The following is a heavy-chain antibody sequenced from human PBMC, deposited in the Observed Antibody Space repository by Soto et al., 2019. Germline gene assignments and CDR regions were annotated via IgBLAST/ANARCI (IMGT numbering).Heavy chain of an antibody. CDR3: ARLRELCSGGSCLTDFDY. V-gene: IGHV4-39*01. CDR1: GDSISSSSYY. J-gene: IGHJ4*02. D-gene: IGHD2-15*01. CDR2: IYYSGSA. Sequence: SETLSLTCTVSGDSISSSSYYWGWIRQPPGKGLEWIGTIYYSGSAYYDPSLKNRVTVSVDRSKNQFSLRLSSVTAADTAVYYCARLRELCSGGSCLTDFDYWGQGSLVTVSS.